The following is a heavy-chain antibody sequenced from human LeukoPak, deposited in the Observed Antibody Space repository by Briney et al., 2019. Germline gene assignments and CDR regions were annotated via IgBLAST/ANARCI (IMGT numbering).Heavy chain of an antibody. D-gene: IGHD6-19*01. CDR1: GGSISSYY. V-gene: IGHV4-4*07. J-gene: IGHJ5*02. CDR2: IYTSGST. CDR3: ARDGSSGWYEVGGDWLDP. Sequence: SETLSLTCTVSGGSISSYYWSWIRQPAGKELEWIGRIYTSGSTNYNPSLKSRVTMSVDTSKNQFSLKLSSVTAADTAVYYCARDGSSGWYEVGGDWLDPWGQGTLVTVSS.